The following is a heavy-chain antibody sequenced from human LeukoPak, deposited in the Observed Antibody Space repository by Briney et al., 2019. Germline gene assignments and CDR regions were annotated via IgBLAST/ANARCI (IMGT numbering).Heavy chain of an antibody. Sequence: PGGSLRLSCAASGFTFSSYAMSWVRQAPGKGLEGVSAISGSGGSTYYADSVKGRFTISRDNSKNTLYLQMNSLRAEDTAVYYCAKETSYSSRYLLTYYFDYWGQGTLITVSS. D-gene: IGHD6-13*01. CDR2: ISGSGGST. V-gene: IGHV3-23*01. J-gene: IGHJ4*02. CDR1: GFTFSSYA. CDR3: AKETSYSSRYLLTYYFDY.